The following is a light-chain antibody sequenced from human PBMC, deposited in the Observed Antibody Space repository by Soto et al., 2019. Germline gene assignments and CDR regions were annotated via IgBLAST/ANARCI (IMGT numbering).Light chain of an antibody. CDR1: QTISSW. CDR3: QQSYSRPRT. CDR2: KAS. V-gene: IGKV1-5*03. J-gene: IGKJ1*01. Sequence: DIQMTQSASTVSGSVGYRVTITCPASQTISSWLAWYQQKPGKAPKLLIYKASTLKSGVPSRFSGSGSGTEFTLTISFLQPDDFATYFCQQSYSRPRTFGQGTKVDIK.